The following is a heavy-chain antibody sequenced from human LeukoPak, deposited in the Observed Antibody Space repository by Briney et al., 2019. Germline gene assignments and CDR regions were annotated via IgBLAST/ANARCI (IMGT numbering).Heavy chain of an antibody. CDR1: GFTVSSNY. J-gene: IGHJ4*02. CDR3: ARDLYGVSHDY. D-gene: IGHD4-17*01. CDR2: IYSSGMT. Sequence: PGGSLRLSCAASGFTVSSNYMSWVRQAPGKGLEWVSVIYSSGMTYYADSVKGRFTISRDNSKNMLYLHMNSLRAEDTAVYYCARDLYGVSHDYWGQGTLVTVSS. V-gene: IGHV3-53*01.